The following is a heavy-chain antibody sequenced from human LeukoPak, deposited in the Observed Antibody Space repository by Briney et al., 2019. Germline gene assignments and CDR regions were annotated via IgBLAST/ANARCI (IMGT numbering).Heavy chain of an antibody. V-gene: IGHV1-2*02. Sequence: GASVKVSCKASGYTISDYFMHWARQAPGQGLEWMGWINPNTNGINYAQKFQGRVIMTRDTSINTAYMELRSLTSDDTANCASARYSGHEPFDFWGQGTLVTVST. D-gene: IGHD5-12*01. J-gene: IGHJ4*02. CDR1: GYTISDYF. CDR2: INPNTNGI. CDR3: ARYSGHEPFDF.